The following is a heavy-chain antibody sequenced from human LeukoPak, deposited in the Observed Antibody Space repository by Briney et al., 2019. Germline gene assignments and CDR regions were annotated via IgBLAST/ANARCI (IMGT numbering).Heavy chain of an antibody. Sequence: SVKVSCKASGGTFSSYAISWVRQAPGQGLEWMGGIIPIFGTANYAQKFQGRVTITTDESTSTAYMELSSLRSEDTAVYYCARLADYDYVWGSPDDYWGQGTLVTVSS. CDR1: GGTFSSYA. J-gene: IGHJ4*02. CDR3: ARLADYDYVWGSPDDY. D-gene: IGHD3-16*01. V-gene: IGHV1-69*05. CDR2: IIPIFGTA.